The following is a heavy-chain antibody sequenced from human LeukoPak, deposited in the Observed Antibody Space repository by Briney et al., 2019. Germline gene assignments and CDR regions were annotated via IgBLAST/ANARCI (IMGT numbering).Heavy chain of an antibody. V-gene: IGHV3-66*04. J-gene: IGHJ5*02. Sequence: PGGSLRLSCAVSAFTVSSNYMSWVRQAPGKGLEWVSVIYGIGGTYYADSVKGRFTISRDNSKNMLYLEMNSLRAEDTAVYYCARHDWFDPWGKGTLVTVSS. CDR1: AFTVSSNY. CDR2: IYGIGGT. CDR3: ARHDWFDP.